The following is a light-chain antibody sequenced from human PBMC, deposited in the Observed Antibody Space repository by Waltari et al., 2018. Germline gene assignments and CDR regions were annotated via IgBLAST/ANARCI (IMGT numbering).Light chain of an antibody. CDR3: QQYYSYPPLT. V-gene: IGKV1-8*01. J-gene: IGKJ4*01. Sequence: AIRITQSPSSLSASTGDRVPLTCRASQGISSYLAWYQQKPGKAPKLLIYAASTLQSGVPSRFSGSGSGTDFTLTISCLQSEDFATYYCQQYYSYPPLTFGGGTKVEIK. CDR1: QGISSY. CDR2: AAS.